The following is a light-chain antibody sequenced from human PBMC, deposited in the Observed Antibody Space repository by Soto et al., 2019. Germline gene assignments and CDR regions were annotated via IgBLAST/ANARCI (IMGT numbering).Light chain of an antibody. Sequence: QSVLTQPASVSGSPGQSITISCTGTSSDVGGYNYVSWYQQHPGKAPKLMIYEVSNRPSGVSNRFSGSKSGNTASLTISGLQAEDEADYYCSSYTRSIPSAFATRTKVTVL. V-gene: IGLV2-14*01. CDR3: SSYTRSIPSA. CDR1: SSDVGGYNY. CDR2: EVS. J-gene: IGLJ1*01.